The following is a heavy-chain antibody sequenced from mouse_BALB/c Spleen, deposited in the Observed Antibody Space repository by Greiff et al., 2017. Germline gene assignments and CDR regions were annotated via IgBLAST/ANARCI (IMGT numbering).Heavy chain of an antibody. J-gene: IGHJ2*01. Sequence: EVKLVESGGGLVKPGGSLKLSCEASGFTFSSYAMSWVRQTPEKRLEWVASISSGGSTYYPDSVKGRFTISRDNARNILYLQMSSLRSEDTAMYYCARGGYYGLYWGQGTTLTVSS. CDR2: ISSGGST. D-gene: IGHD1-1*01. V-gene: IGHV5-6-5*01. CDR1: GFTFSSYA. CDR3: ARGGYYGLY.